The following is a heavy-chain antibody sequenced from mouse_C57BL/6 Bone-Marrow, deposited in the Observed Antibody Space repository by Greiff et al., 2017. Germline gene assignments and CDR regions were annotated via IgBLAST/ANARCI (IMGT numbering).Heavy chain of an antibody. CDR3: ARRGDGSFDY. J-gene: IGHJ2*01. D-gene: IGHD2-3*01. CDR2: ISNGGGST. V-gene: IGHV5-12*01. CDR1: GFTFSDYY. Sequence: EVKLVESGGGLVQPGGSLKLSCAASGFTFSDYYMYWVRQTPEKRLEWVAYISNGGGSTYYPDTVKGRFTISRDNAKKTLYLQMSRLKSEDTAMYYCARRGDGSFDYWGQGTTLTVSS.